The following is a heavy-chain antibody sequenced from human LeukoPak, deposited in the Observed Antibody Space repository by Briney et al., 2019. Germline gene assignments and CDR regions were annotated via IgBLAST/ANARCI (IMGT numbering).Heavy chain of an antibody. D-gene: IGHD6-25*01. CDR3: ASGGAPAGY. Sequence: GGSLRLSCAASGFTFSSYAMSWVRQAPGKGLEWVSSISNSSGSTYYADSVKGRFTISRDNSKNTLYLQMYSLRAEDTAVYYCASGGAPAGYWGQGTLVIVSS. CDR2: ISNSSGST. CDR1: GFTFSSYA. V-gene: IGHV3-23*01. J-gene: IGHJ4*02.